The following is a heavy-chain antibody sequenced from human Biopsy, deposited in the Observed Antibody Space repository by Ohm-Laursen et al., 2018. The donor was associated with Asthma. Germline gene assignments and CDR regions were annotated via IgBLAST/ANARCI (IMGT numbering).Heavy chain of an antibody. Sequence: GQTLSLTCAASGFSGLTFRDFGMHWVRQAPGKGLEWVAATTFDGGTQYYTDSVNGRFTISRDNFKNTLFLQLNNVRAEDTGLYFCAKDQVRGSSFGVYRNYGMDVWGQGTTVTVSS. CDR3: AKDQVRGSSFGVYRNYGMDV. D-gene: IGHD5-12*01. CDR1: GFSGLTFRDFG. J-gene: IGHJ6*02. V-gene: IGHV3-30*18. CDR2: TTFDGGTQ.